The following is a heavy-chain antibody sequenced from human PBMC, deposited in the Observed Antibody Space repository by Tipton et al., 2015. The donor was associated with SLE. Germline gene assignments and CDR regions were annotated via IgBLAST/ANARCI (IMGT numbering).Heavy chain of an antibody. CDR1: GGSISRGGHY. CDR2: IYYSGST. Sequence: TLSLTCTVSGGSISRGGHYWNWIRQHPGKGLEWIGYIYYSGSTDYNPSLKSRVTMSVDTSKNQFSLNLSPVTAADTAMYYCARARIGTTDAFDIWGQGTVVTVSS. J-gene: IGHJ3*02. V-gene: IGHV4-31*03. CDR3: ARARIGTTDAFDI. D-gene: IGHD1/OR15-1a*01.